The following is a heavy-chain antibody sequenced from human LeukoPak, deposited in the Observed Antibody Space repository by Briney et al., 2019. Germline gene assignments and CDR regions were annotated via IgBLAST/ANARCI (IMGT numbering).Heavy chain of an antibody. CDR2: VSYSGST. D-gene: IGHD3-10*01. CDR3: ARNVGGLRGFEY. V-gene: IGHV4-59*01. CDR1: GGSISSYY. J-gene: IGHJ4*02. Sequence: SETLSLTCTVSGGSISSYYWSWIRQPPGKGLEWIGYVSYSGSTNYNPSLKSRVTISVDTSTNQSSLKLSSVTAADTAVYYCARNVGGLRGFEYWGQGTLVTVSS.